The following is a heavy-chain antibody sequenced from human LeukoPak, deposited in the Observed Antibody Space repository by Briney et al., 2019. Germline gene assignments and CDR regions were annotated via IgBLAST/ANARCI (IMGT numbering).Heavy chain of an antibody. J-gene: IGHJ4*02. Sequence: ALVKLSCKASGYTFTGYYMHWVRQVPGQGLEWMGWINPNSGGTNYAQKFQGRVTMTRDTSISTAYMELSRLRSDDTAVYYCARDAPLYYYDSSGYYGLWGQGTLVTVSS. CDR2: INPNSGGT. V-gene: IGHV1-2*02. CDR3: ARDAPLYYYDSSGYYGL. D-gene: IGHD3-22*01. CDR1: GYTFTGYY.